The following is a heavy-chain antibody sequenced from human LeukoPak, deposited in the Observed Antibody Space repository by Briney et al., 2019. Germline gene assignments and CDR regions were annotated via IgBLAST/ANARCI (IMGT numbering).Heavy chain of an antibody. J-gene: IGHJ6*03. D-gene: IGHD3-22*01. V-gene: IGHV3-49*03. CDR1: GFTFGDYA. CDR2: IRSKAYGGTA. Sequence: PGGSLRLFCTASGFTFGDYAMSWFRQAPGKGLEWVGFIRSKAYGGTAEYAASVKGRFTISRDDSKSIAYLQMNSLKTEDTAVYYCTRVRGYYDSSGYPYYMDVWGKGTTVTVSS. CDR3: TRVRGYYDSSGYPYYMDV.